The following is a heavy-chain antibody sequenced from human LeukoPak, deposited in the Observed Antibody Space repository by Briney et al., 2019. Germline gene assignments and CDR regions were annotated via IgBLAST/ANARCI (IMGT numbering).Heavy chain of an antibody. V-gene: IGHV4-34*01. Sequence: SETLSLTCAVYGGSFSDYYWSWIRQPPGKGLEWIGEINHSGSTNYNPSLKSRVTISVDTSKNQFSLKLSSVTAADTAVYYCARVYDSSGYYRWLPYLWGQGTLVTVSS. CDR1: GGSFSDYY. CDR2: INHSGST. D-gene: IGHD3-22*01. CDR3: ARVYDSSGYYRWLPYL. J-gene: IGHJ4*02.